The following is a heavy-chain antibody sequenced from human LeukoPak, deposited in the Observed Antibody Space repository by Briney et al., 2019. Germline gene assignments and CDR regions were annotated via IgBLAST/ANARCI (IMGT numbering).Heavy chain of an antibody. CDR3: ARAGGGAALTEFDP. D-gene: IGHD3-16*01. V-gene: IGHV4-59*08. J-gene: IGHJ5*02. CDR1: GGSISSYY. CDR2: ISYGGST. Sequence: SETLSLTCTVSGGSISSYYWSWIRQTPGKGLEWIGYISYGGSTYYNPSLQNRLTISIDTSKNQFSLNLNSVTAADSAVYYCARAGGGAALTEFDPWGQGALVTVSS.